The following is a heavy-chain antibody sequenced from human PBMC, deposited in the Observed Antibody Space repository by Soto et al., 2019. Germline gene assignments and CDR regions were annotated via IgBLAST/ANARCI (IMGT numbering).Heavy chain of an antibody. CDR3: ARAPGSSGYSDYFDY. D-gene: IGHD3-22*01. V-gene: IGHV3-53*01. CDR1: GFSVSSSY. Sequence: EVQLVESGGGLIQPGGSLRLSCVASGFSVSSSYMSWVRQAPGKGLEWVSVIYSGGTTYYADSVKGRFTISRDNSKNTLYLQMNSLRAEDTAVYYCARAPGSSGYSDYFDYWGQGTLVTVSS. J-gene: IGHJ4*02. CDR2: IYSGGTT.